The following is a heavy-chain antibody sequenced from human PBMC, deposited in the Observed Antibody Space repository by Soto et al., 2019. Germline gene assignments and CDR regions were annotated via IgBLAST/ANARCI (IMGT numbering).Heavy chain of an antibody. CDR3: AKDRAARLDY. CDR2: ISYDGSNK. Sequence: PGGSLRLSCAASGFTFSSYGMHWVRQAPGKGLEWVEVISYDGSNKYYADSVKGRFTISRDNSKNTLYLQMNSLRAEDTAVYYCAKDRAARLDYWGQGTLVTVSS. D-gene: IGHD6-6*01. V-gene: IGHV3-30*18. J-gene: IGHJ4*02. CDR1: GFTFSSYG.